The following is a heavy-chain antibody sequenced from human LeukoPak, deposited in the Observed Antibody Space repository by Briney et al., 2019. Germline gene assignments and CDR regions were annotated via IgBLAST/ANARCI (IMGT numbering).Heavy chain of an antibody. CDR2: IYTSGST. Sequence: SQTLSLICTVSSRFISSYYWSWIRQPAGKGLEWIGRIYTSGSTNYNRSLKSRVTISVDASNNQYSLKLSSVTAADTAVYYCARVALGVAVAGYYYYMDVWGKGTTVTVSS. CDR1: SRFISSYY. CDR3: ARVALGVAVAGYYYYMDV. V-gene: IGHV4-4*07. D-gene: IGHD6-19*01. J-gene: IGHJ6*03.